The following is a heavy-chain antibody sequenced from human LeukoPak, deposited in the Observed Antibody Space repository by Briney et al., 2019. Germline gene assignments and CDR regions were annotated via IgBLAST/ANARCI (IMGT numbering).Heavy chain of an antibody. CDR1: GGSISSSSYY. CDR2: IYYSGST. V-gene: IGHV4-39*01. CDR3: ARRVSSTVTFDY. D-gene: IGHD4-11*01. J-gene: IGHJ4*02. Sequence: PSETLSLTCTVSGGSISSSSYYWGWIRQPPGKGLEWIGSIYYSGSTYYNPSLKSRVTISVDTSKNQFSLKLSSVTAADTAVYYCARRVSSTVTFDYWGQGTLVTVSS.